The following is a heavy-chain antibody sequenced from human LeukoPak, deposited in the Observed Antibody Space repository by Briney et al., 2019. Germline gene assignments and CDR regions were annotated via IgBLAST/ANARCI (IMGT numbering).Heavy chain of an antibody. CDR1: DGSFSGYY. CDR3: ARGGIAVAGTSFDY. CDR2: INHSGST. V-gene: IGHV4-34*01. J-gene: IGHJ4*02. Sequence: SETLSLTCAVYDGSFSGYYWSWIRQPPGKGLEWIGEINHSGSTNYNPSLKSRVTISVDTSKNQFSLKLSSVTAADTAVYYCARGGIAVAGTSFDYWGQGTLVTVSS. D-gene: IGHD6-19*01.